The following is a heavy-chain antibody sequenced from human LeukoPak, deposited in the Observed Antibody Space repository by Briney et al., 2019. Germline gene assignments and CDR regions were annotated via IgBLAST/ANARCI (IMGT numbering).Heavy chain of an antibody. CDR1: GGSISSGSYY. Sequence: SETLSLTCTVSGGSISSGSYYWSWIRQPAGEGLEWIGRIYTSGSTNYNPSLKSRVTISVDTSKNQFFLKLSSVTAADTAVYYCARDPDCSSTSCYFPKYYYYYGMDVWGQGTTVTVSS. J-gene: IGHJ6*02. CDR2: IYTSGST. D-gene: IGHD2-2*01. CDR3: ARDPDCSSTSCYFPKYYYYYGMDV. V-gene: IGHV4-61*02.